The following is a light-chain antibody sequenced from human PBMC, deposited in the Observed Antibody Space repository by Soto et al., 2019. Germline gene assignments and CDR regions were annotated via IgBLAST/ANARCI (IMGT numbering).Light chain of an antibody. CDR3: QQYASFWT. J-gene: IGKJ1*01. CDR1: QSISNS. CDR2: KAS. Sequence: DIQMTQSPSTLSASVGDRVTITCRATQSISNSLAWYQQKPGKAPNLLIYKASSLETGVPSRFSCSGSGTEFTLTITSLQPDDSATYYCQQYASFWTFGQGTKVEIK. V-gene: IGKV1-5*03.